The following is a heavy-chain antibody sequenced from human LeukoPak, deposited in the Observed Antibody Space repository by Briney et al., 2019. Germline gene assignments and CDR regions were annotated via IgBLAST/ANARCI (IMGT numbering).Heavy chain of an antibody. CDR3: ARDLRYCSSTSCYNYYYMDV. D-gene: IGHD2-2*02. CDR2: IYTSGST. J-gene: IGHJ6*03. Sequence: SQTLSLTCTVSGGSISSGSYYWSWIRQPAGKGLEWIGRIYTSGSTNYNPSLKSRVTISVDTSKNQFSLKLSSVTAADTAVYCCARDLRYCSSTSCYNYYYMDVWGKGTTVTVSS. CDR1: GGSISSGSYY. V-gene: IGHV4-61*02.